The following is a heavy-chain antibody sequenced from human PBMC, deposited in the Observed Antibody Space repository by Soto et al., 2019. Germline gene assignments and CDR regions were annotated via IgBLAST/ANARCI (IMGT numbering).Heavy chain of an antibody. CDR1: GFILSSSA. Sequence: GSLRLSCEASGFILSSSAMSWVRQAPGKGLEWVSAISAGGTNTYYADSVGGRFTISGDNSRNTVYLQMNSLRAEDTAVYYCAKGPTIFGVVITFEYYYGMDVWGQGTTVTVSS. CDR3: AKGPTIFGVVITFEYYYGMDV. V-gene: IGHV3-23*01. J-gene: IGHJ6*02. CDR2: ISAGGTNT. D-gene: IGHD3-3*01.